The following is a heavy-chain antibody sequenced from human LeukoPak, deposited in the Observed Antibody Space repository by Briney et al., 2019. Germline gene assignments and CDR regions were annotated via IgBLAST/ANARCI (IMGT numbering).Heavy chain of an antibody. Sequence: SETLSLTCTVSGGSISSGGYSWSWIRQHPGKGLEWIGYIYYSGSTYYNPSLKSRVTISVDTSKNQFSLKLSSVTAADTAVYYCARVRLGYGMDVWGQGTTVTVSS. CDR2: IYYSGST. CDR3: ARVRLGYGMDV. CDR1: GGSISSGGYS. J-gene: IGHJ6*02. D-gene: IGHD6-6*01. V-gene: IGHV4-31*03.